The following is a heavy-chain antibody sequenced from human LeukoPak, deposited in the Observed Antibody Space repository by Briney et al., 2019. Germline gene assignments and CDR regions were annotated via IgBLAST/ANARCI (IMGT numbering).Heavy chain of an antibody. D-gene: IGHD5-24*01. CDR1: GDSVSSNSAA. V-gene: IGHV6-1*01. CDR3: ARDEDGYNYGFDP. CDR2: TYCRSKWYN. Sequence: SQTLSLTCAISGDSVSSNSAAWNWIRQSPSGGLEWLGRTYCRSKWYNDYAISVESRITINPDTSKNQFSLQLNSVTPEDTAVYYCARDEDGYNYGFDPWGQGTLVTVSS. J-gene: IGHJ5*02.